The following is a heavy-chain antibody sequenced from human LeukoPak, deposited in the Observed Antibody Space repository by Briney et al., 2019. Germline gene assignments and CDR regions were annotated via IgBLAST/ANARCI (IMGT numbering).Heavy chain of an antibody. CDR2: ISYDGSNK. V-gene: IGHV3-30*03. J-gene: IGHJ4*02. CDR3: ARGGDCSSTSCSPFTFDY. D-gene: IGHD2-2*01. CDR1: GFTFSSYG. Sequence: PGRSLRLSCAASGFTFSSYGMHWVRQPPGKGLEWVAVISYDGSNKYYADSVKGRFTISRDNSKNTLYLQMNSLRAEDTAVYYCARGGDCSSTSCSPFTFDYWGQGTLVTVSS.